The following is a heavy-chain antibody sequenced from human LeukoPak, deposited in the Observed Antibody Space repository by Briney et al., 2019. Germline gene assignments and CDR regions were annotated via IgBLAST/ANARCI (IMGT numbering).Heavy chain of an antibody. CDR1: GFTFSSYW. CDR2: IKQDGSEK. D-gene: IGHD3-10*01. J-gene: IGHJ3*02. Sequence: TGGSLRLSCAASGFTFSSYWMSWVRQAPGKGLEWVANIKQDGSEKYYVDSVKGRFTISRDNAKNSLYLQMNSLRAEDTAVYYCARVFPYGRGAFDIWGQGTMVTVSS. V-gene: IGHV3-7*03. CDR3: ARVFPYGRGAFDI.